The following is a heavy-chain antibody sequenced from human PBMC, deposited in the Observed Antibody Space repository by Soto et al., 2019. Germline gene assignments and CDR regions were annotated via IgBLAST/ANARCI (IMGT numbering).Heavy chain of an antibody. CDR2: IYYSGST. CDR1: GGSISSGDYY. J-gene: IGHJ6*02. D-gene: IGHD2-2*01. Sequence: SETLSLTCTVSGGSISSGDYYWSWIRQPPGKGLEWIGYIYYSGSTYYNPSLKSRVTISVDTSKNQFSLKLSSVTAADTAVYYCARLIVVKDDRYYYYYYGMDVWGQGTTVTVSS. V-gene: IGHV4-30-4*01. CDR3: ARLIVVKDDRYYYYYYGMDV.